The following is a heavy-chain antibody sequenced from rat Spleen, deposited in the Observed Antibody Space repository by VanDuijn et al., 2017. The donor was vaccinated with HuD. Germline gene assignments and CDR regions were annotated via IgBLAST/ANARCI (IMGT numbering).Heavy chain of an antibody. CDR2: INYDGSSI. J-gene: IGHJ2*01. D-gene: IGHD4-3*01. CDR1: GFIFSDFH. V-gene: IGHV5-20*01. Sequence: EVQLVESGGGLVQPGRSLKISCAASGFIFSDFHLAWVRQAPTKGLEWVASINYDGSSIYYRDSVKGRFTVSRDNAKSSLYLQMNSLRSEDTATYYCTREGNSGYDYWGQGVMVTVSS. CDR3: TREGNSGYDY.